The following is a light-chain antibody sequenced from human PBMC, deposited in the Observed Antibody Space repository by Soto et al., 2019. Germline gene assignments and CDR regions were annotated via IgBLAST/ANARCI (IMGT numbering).Light chain of an antibody. V-gene: IGKV1-39*01. CDR1: QSIDNF. J-gene: IGKJ1*01. Sequence: DIQMTQSPSSLSASVGDRVTITCRPSQSIDNFLNWYQHKPGKAPKVLIYAVSSLQSGVPPRFSGSGSGTDFTLTITSLQPEDSATYYCQHSYGTPRTFGQGTKVDIK. CDR2: AVS. CDR3: QHSYGTPRT.